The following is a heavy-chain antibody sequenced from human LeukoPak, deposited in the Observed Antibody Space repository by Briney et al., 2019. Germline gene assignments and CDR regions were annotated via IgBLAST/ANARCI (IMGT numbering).Heavy chain of an antibody. V-gene: IGHV3-23*01. CDR2: ISSSGSGGNT. J-gene: IGHJ6*02. Sequence: GGSLRLSCVASGVTLSNYAMSWARQAPGKGLEWVSGISSSGSGGNTYYADSVKGRFTISRDSSRNTLFLHMNTLRAEDTAVYYCASTLRFYGMDVWGQGTTVTVSS. D-gene: IGHD3-3*01. CDR1: GVTLSNYA. CDR3: ASTLRFYGMDV.